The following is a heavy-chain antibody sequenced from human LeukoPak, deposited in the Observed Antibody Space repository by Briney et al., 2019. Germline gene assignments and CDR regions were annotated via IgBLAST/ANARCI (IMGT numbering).Heavy chain of an antibody. D-gene: IGHD3-22*01. CDR1: AFTFSMSW. J-gene: IGHJ4*02. CDR3: AKGTTLIVGDYFDY. CDR2: ICGSSDCT. Sequence: GGSLRLSCEASAFTFSMSWMRWVRQAPGKGLEWVSGICGSSDCTYYADSVKGRFTISRDNSKNTLYLQTNSLRAEDTAVYYCAKGTTLIVGDYFDYWGQGALVTVSS. V-gene: IGHV3-23*01.